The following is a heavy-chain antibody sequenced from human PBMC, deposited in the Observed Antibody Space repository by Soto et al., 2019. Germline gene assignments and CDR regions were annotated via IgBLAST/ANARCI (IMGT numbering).Heavy chain of an antibody. CDR2: ITSGSDYI. CDR3: TREHVVTIFRRGQRGSFDN. Sequence: GGSLRLSCVASGFTLTNNGMHWVRQAPGQGLEWVAFITSGSDYIYYADSVKGRFTISRDDANNSLFLQMSSLRAEDTAVYYCTREHVVTIFRRGQRGSFDNWSQGTLVTVSS. CDR1: GFTLTNNG. V-gene: IGHV3-21*01. D-gene: IGHD3-9*01. J-gene: IGHJ4*02.